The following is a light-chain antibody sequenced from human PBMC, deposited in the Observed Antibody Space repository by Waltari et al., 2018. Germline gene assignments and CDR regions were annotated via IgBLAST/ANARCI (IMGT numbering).Light chain of an antibody. J-gene: IGKJ2*01. CDR1: KSISSW. CDR2: KAS. CDR3: QQYNSYSPYT. Sequence: DIQMTQSPSTLTASVGDRVTITCRASKSISSWLAWYQQKPGKAPKLLIYKASSLESGVPSRFSGIGSGTEFTLPISSLQPDDFATYYCQQYNSYSPYTFGQGTKLEIK. V-gene: IGKV1-5*03.